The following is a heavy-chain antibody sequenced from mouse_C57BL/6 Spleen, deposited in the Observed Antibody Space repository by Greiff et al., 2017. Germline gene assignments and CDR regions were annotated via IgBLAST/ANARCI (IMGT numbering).Heavy chain of an antibody. V-gene: IGHV5-16*01. Sequence: EVKLVESEGGLVQPGSSMKLSCTVSGFTFSDYYMAWVRQVPEKGLEWVANINYDGSSTYYLDSLKSRFIISRDNAKNILYLQMSSLKSEDTATYYCARDRDGNYFDYWGQGTTLTVSS. J-gene: IGHJ2*01. D-gene: IGHD2-1*01. CDR2: INYDGSST. CDR1: GFTFSDYY. CDR3: ARDRDGNYFDY.